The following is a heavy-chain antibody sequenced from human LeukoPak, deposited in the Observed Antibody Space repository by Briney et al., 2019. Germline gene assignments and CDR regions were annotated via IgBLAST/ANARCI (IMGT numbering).Heavy chain of an antibody. Sequence: PSETLSLTCTVSGGSISSSGYYWGWIRQPPGKGLEWIASSYYSGSTYYNPSLKSRVTISVDTSKNQLSLTLSSLTAADTAVYYCARHEYSGSYYGLSWFDPWGQGTLVTVSS. CDR2: SYYSGST. V-gene: IGHV4-39*01. D-gene: IGHD1-26*01. CDR1: GGSISSSGYY. CDR3: ARHEYSGSYYGLSWFDP. J-gene: IGHJ5*02.